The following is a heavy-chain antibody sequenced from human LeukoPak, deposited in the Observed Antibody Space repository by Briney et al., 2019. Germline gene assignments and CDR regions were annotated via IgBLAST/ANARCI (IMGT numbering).Heavy chain of an antibody. CDR1: GFTVSSNY. D-gene: IGHD3-9*01. J-gene: IGHJ4*02. V-gene: IGHV3-53*01. CDR2: IYSGGST. Sequence: GGSLRLSCAASGFTVSSNYMSWVRQAPGKGLEWVSVIYSGGSTYYADSVKGRFTISRDNSKNTLYLQMNSLRAEDTAVYYCARARSPHILTGYFDYWGQGTLVTVSS. CDR3: ARARSPHILTGYFDY.